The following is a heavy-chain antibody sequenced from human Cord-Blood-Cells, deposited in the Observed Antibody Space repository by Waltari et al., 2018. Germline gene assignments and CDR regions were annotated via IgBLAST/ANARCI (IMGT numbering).Heavy chain of an antibody. CDR3: ATLFLRYSSSWVDY. Sequence: TITELSMHWVRQAPGKGLEWMGGFDPEDGETIYAQKFQGRVTMTEDTSTDTAYMELSSLRSEDTAVYYCATLFLRYSSSWVDYWGQGTLVTVSS. J-gene: IGHJ4*02. V-gene: IGHV1-24*01. CDR2: FDPEDGET. CDR1: TITELS. D-gene: IGHD6-13*01.